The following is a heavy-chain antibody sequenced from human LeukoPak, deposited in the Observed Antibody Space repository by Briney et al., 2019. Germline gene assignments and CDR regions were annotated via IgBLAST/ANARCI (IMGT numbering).Heavy chain of an antibody. D-gene: IGHD2-2*01. Sequence: SQTLSLTCAISGDSVSSNSAAWNWFRQSPSGGLEWLGRTYYRSKWYNNYAVSVKSRITINPDTSKNQFSLQLNSVTPEDTAVYYCARLMGYCSSTSCYGDFDIWGQGTMVTASS. CDR2: TYYRSKWYN. CDR3: ARLMGYCSSTSCYGDFDI. V-gene: IGHV6-1*01. CDR1: GDSVSSNSAA. J-gene: IGHJ3*02.